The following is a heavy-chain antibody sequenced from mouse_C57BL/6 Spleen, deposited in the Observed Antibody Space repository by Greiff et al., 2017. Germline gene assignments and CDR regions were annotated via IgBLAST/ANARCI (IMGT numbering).Heavy chain of an antibody. CDR1: GYTFTDYY. Sequence: EVQLQQSGPELVKPGASVKISCKASGYTFTDYYMNWVKQSHGKSLEWIGDINPNNGGTSYNQKFKGKATLTVDKSSSTAYMELRSLTSEDSAVYYCARGRTLDGFAYWGQGTLVTVSA. CDR3: ARGRTLDGFAY. CDR2: INPNNGGT. J-gene: IGHJ3*01. V-gene: IGHV1-26*01.